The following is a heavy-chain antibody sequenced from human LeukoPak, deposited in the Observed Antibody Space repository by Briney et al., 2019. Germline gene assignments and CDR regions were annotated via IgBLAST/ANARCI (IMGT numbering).Heavy chain of an antibody. V-gene: IGHV3-48*03. CDR3: ARTVIAAKENGMDV. D-gene: IGHD2-15*01. Sequence: PGGSLRLSCAASGFTLSSFEMSWVRQAPGKGLEWVSYISSRRSYTNYADSVKGRFTISRDNAKNSLYLQMNSLRAEDTAVYYCARTVIAAKENGMDVWGQGTTVTVSS. CDR1: GFTLSSFE. J-gene: IGHJ6*02. CDR2: ISSRRSYT.